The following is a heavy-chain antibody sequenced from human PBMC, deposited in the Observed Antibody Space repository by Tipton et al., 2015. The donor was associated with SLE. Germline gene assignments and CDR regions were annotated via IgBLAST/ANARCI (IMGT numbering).Heavy chain of an antibody. D-gene: IGHD5-12*01. V-gene: IGHV4-38-2*02. CDR1: GHPVSSGFY. CDR2: IYYRGNT. Sequence: TLSLTCSVSGHPVSSGFYWGWIRQPPGKGLEWIGSIYYRGNTHYNPSLKSRVTISVDTSKNQFSLNLSTVTAADTAVYYCVRGPEDSRLGGGLDVWGQGTTVTVSS. J-gene: IGHJ6*02. CDR3: VRGPEDSRLGGGLDV.